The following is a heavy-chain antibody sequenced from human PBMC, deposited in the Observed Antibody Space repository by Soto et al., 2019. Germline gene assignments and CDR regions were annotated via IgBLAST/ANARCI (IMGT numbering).Heavy chain of an antibody. CDR3: ARGGEATYYYDSSGYDT. CDR2: IIPIFGTA. Sequence: GASVKVSCKASGGTFSSYAISWVRQAPGQGLERMGGIIPIFGTANYAQKFQGRVTITADESTSTAYMELSSLRSEATAVYYCARGGEATYYYDSSGYDTWGQGALVTVSS. CDR1: GGTFSSYA. V-gene: IGHV1-69*13. D-gene: IGHD3-22*01. J-gene: IGHJ5*02.